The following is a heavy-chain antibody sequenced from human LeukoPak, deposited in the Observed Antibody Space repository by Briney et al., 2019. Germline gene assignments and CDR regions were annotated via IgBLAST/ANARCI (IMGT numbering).Heavy chain of an antibody. D-gene: IGHD2-15*01. CDR1: GFTISDYG. CDR2: IRNDGSYE. CDR3: AKGGSPSHNWFNS. V-gene: IGHV3-30*02. J-gene: IGHJ5*01. Sequence: SAGSLRLSCAASGFTISDYGMHWVRQAPGKGLEWVAFIRNDGSYEYYPDSVKGRFTISRDNSRNALFLQMNNLGAEDTAVYYCAKGGSPSHNWFNSWGQGTLVTVSS.